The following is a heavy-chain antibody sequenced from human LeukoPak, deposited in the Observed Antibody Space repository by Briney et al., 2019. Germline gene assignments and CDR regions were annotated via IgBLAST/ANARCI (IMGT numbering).Heavy chain of an antibody. Sequence: SVNVSCKASGGTFSIYAISWVRQAPGQGLEWMGGIIPIFGTANYAQKFQGRVTITADESTSTAYMELSSLRSEDTAVYYCARFRGSSTQYGMDVWGQGTTVTVSS. J-gene: IGHJ6*02. CDR2: IIPIFGTA. CDR3: ARFRGSSTQYGMDV. V-gene: IGHV1-69*13. CDR1: GGTFSIYA. D-gene: IGHD6-13*01.